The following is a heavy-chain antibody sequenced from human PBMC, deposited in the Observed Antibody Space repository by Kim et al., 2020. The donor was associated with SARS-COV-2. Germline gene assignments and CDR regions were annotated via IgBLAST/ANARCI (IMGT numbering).Heavy chain of an antibody. D-gene: IGHD2-2*01. J-gene: IGHJ4*02. V-gene: IGHV1-2*02. CDR3: AREYCDSTSCYAYFDY. Sequence: RFQGRVTMTRDTSINTAYMELNRLRSDDTAVYYCAREYCDSTSCYAYFDYWGQGTLVTVSS.